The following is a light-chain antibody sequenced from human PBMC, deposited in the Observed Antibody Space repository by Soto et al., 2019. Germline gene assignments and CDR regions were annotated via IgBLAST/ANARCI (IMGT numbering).Light chain of an antibody. CDR1: SSDIGGYNY. CDR3: SSYGASSTL. Sequence: QCLLTQPASVYGSPGQWITISCPGSSSDIGGYNYVSWYQQHPGKAPKLLIYDVSYRPSGISDRFSGSKSGNTASLTISGLQPEDEADYYCSSYGASSTLFGGGTKVTVL. CDR2: DVS. J-gene: IGLJ2*01. V-gene: IGLV2-14*03.